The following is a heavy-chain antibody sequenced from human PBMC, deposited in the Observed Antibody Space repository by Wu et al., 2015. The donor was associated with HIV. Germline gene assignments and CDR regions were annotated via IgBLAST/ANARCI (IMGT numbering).Heavy chain of an antibody. Sequence: QVQLVQSGAEVKKPGASVKVSCKASGYTFTSYGISWVRQAPGQGLEWMGWISAYNGNTNYAQKLQGRVTMTTDTSTSTAYMELRSLRSDDTAVYYCARIHVVTMVRGVIIGPPYYYGMDVWGQGTTVTVSS. CDR2: ISAYNGNT. J-gene: IGHJ6*02. D-gene: IGHD3-10*01. V-gene: IGHV1-18*01. CDR3: ARIHVVTMVRGVIIGPPYYYGMDV. CDR1: GYTFTSYG.